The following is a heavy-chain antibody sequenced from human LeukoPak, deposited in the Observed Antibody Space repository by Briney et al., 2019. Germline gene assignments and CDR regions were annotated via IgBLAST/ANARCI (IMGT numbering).Heavy chain of an antibody. D-gene: IGHD6-13*01. CDR3: ARGPGGRQQLDY. CDR2: ITPSGGST. CDR1: GYTFTSYY. J-gene: IGHJ4*02. V-gene: IGHV1-46*01. Sequence: GASVKVSCKASGYTFTSYYMHWVRQAPGQGHEWMGIITPSGGSTSYAQKFQGRVTMPRDTSTSTVYMELSSLRSEDTAVYYCARGPGGRQQLDYWGQGTLVTVSS.